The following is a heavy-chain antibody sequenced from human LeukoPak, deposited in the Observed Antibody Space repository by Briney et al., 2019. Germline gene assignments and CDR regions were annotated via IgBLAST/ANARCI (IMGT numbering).Heavy chain of an antibody. J-gene: IGHJ4*02. CDR2: INHSGST. V-gene: IGHV4-39*07. CDR1: GGSISSSSYY. CDR3: AGRSYNSPFRY. D-gene: IGHD5-24*01. Sequence: PSETLSLTCTVSGGSISSSSYYWTWIRQPPGKGLEWIGEINHSGSTNYNPSLKSRVTISVDTSKNQFSLKLSSVTAADTAVYYCAGRSYNSPFRYWGQGTLVTVSS.